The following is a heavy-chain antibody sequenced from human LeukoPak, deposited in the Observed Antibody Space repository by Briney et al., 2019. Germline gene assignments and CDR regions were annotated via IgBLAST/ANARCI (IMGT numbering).Heavy chain of an antibody. CDR2: IYHSGST. CDR1: GGSISSSNW. V-gene: IGHV4-4*02. CDR3: ARVGIAAAGNNWFDP. J-gene: IGHJ5*02. Sequence: LSGTLSLTCAVSGGSISSSNWWSWVRRPPGKGLEWIGEIYHSGSTNYNPSLKSRVTISVDKSKNQFSLKLSSVTAADTAVYYCARVGIAAAGNNWFDPWGQGTLVTVSS. D-gene: IGHD6-13*01.